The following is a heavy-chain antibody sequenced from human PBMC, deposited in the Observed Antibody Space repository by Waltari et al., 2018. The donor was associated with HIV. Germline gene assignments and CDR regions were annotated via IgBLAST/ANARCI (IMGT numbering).Heavy chain of an antibody. V-gene: IGHV4-39*02. D-gene: IGHD1-26*01. CDR1: DDSFTSSSYF. Sequence: QLPLQESGPGLVKPWDTLSLTCTVSDDSFTSSSYFWGWIRQAPGKGLAWIGSVYYGGTNYYNPSLKSRATVSADTSRRQFSLRLSAVTAEDTAIYYCARGSGSTYGDSFDMWGQGTRVIVSS. J-gene: IGHJ3*02. CDR3: ARGSGSTYGDSFDM. CDR2: VYYGGTN.